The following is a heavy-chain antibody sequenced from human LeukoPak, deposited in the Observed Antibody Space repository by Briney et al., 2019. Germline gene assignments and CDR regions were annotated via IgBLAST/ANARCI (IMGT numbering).Heavy chain of an antibody. CDR3: ASHSSGWYEEYFQH. CDR1: GFTFSSYA. V-gene: IGHV3-23*01. D-gene: IGHD6-19*01. CDR2: ISGSGGST. Sequence: GGSLRLSCAASGFTFSSYAMSWVRQAPGKGLEWASAISGSGGSTYYADSVKGRFTISRDNSKNTLYLQMNSLRAEDTAVYYCASHSSGWYEEYFQHWGQGTLVTVSS. J-gene: IGHJ1*01.